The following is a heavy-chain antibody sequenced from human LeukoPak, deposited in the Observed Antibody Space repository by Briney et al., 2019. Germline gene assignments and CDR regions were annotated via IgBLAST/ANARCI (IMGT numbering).Heavy chain of an antibody. CDR3: ARGGLAYCGGDCYNVDY. J-gene: IGHJ4*02. CDR2: INPNSGGT. V-gene: IGHV1-2*06. CDR1: GYTFTGYY. Sequence: ASVKVSCKASGYTFTGYYMHWVRQAPGQGLEWMGRINPNSGGTNYAQKFQGRVTMTRDTSISTAYMELSSLRSEDTAVYYCARGGLAYCGGDCYNVDYWGQGTLVTVSS. D-gene: IGHD2-21*02.